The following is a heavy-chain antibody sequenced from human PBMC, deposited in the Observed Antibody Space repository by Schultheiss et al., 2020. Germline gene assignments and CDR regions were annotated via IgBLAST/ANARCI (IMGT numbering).Heavy chain of an antibody. CDR2: ISASGST. Sequence: SETLSLTCTVSGASISSYYWSWIRQPAGRGLEWIGRISASGSTNYNPSLKSRVTISIDRSKNQFSLKLNSVTAVDTAVYYCTEGSVLDKWGQGTLVTVSS. CDR1: GASISSYY. D-gene: IGHD3-10*02. V-gene: IGHV4-4*07. CDR3: TEGSVLDK. J-gene: IGHJ4*02.